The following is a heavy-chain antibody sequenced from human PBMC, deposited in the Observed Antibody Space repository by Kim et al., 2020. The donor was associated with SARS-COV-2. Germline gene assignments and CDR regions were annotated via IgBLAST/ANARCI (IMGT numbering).Heavy chain of an antibody. CDR3: AREIRPYSSGWVYWYGMDV. Sequence: SETLSLTCTVSGGSISSSSYYWGWIRQPPGKGLEWIGSIYYSGSTYYNPSLKSRVTISVDTSKNQFSLKLSSVTAADTAVYYCAREIRPYSSGWVYWYGMDVWGQGTTVTVSS. J-gene: IGHJ6*02. CDR1: GGSISSSSYY. V-gene: IGHV4-39*07. D-gene: IGHD6-19*01. CDR2: IYYSGST.